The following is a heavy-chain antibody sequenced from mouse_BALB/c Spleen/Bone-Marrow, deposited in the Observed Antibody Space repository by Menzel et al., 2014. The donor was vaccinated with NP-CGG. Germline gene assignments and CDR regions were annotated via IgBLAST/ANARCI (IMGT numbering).Heavy chain of an antibody. V-gene: IGHV14-4*02. D-gene: IGHD1-3*01. CDR3: SKWGYVDN. J-gene: IGHJ2*01. Sequence: VQLKESGAELVRSGASVKLSCTASGFNIKDYYMHWVKQRPEQGLEWIGWIDPENGDTEYAPKFQGKVTMTADTSSNTGFLQISNLTSEGTGVYFSSKWGYVDNWGQGTPLSVSS. CDR2: IDPENGDT. CDR1: GFNIKDYY.